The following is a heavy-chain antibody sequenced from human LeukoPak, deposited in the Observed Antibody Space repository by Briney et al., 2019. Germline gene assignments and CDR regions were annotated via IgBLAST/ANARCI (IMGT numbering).Heavy chain of an antibody. Sequence: GGSLRLSCAASGFTFSSYAMGWVRQAPRKGLEWVSGLSGSGGTTYYADSVKGRFTISRDNSKSTLYLQMSSLRAEDTAVYYCAKDRSSSWYIDWFDPWGQGTLVTVSS. CDR1: GFTFSSYA. D-gene: IGHD6-13*01. CDR3: AKDRSSSWYIDWFDP. V-gene: IGHV3-23*01. CDR2: LSGSGGTT. J-gene: IGHJ5*02.